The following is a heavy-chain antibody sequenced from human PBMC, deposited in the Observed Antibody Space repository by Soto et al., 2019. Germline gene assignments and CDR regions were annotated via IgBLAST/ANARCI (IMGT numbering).Heavy chain of an antibody. CDR2: INPNSGAT. Sequence: ASVKVSCKASGYTLTGYYMHWVRQAPGQGLEWVGWINPNSGATNYAQKFQGRVTMTRGTSITTAYMELSRLTSDDTAVYYCARDFVSTIGDFDYWGQGTLVTVSS. V-gene: IGHV1-2*02. CDR1: GYTLTGYY. D-gene: IGHD5-12*01. J-gene: IGHJ4*02. CDR3: ARDFVSTIGDFDY.